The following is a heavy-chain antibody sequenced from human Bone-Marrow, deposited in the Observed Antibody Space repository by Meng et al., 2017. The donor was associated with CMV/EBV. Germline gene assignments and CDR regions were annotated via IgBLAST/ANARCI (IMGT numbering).Heavy chain of an antibody. Sequence: GESLKISCAAAGLTFSSYGMHWVRQAPGKGLEWVAVIWYDGSNKYYADSVKGRFTISRDNSKNTLYLQMNSLRAEDTAVYYCAKSRLRYFDWLGEFDYWGQGTLVTFSS. CDR3: AKSRLRYFDWLGEFDY. V-gene: IGHV3-33*06. CDR1: GLTFSSYG. D-gene: IGHD3-9*01. CDR2: IWYDGSNK. J-gene: IGHJ4*02.